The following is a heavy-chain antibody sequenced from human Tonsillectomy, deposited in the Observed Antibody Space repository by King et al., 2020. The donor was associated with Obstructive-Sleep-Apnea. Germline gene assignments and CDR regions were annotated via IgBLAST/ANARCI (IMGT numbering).Heavy chain of an antibody. Sequence: QLVQSGAEVKKPGASVKVSCKASGYTFTSYGISWVRQAPGQGLEWMGWISPYNGKTNYAQKLQGRVTMTTDTSTSTAYMELRSLGSDDTAVYYCVRSSGVSSGYYHDYWGQGTLVTVSS. CDR2: ISPYNGKT. CDR3: VRSSGVSSGYYHDY. D-gene: IGHD3-22*01. CDR1: GYTFTSYG. V-gene: IGHV1-18*01. J-gene: IGHJ4*02.